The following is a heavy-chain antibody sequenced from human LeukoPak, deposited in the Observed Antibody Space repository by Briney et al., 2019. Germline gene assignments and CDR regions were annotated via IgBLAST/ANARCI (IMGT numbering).Heavy chain of an antibody. D-gene: IGHD2-2*01. Sequence: SETLSLTCTVSGYSISSGYYWGWIRQPPGKGLEWIGEINHSGSTNYNPSLKSRVTISVDTSKNQFSLKLSSVTAADTAVYYCASRYCSSTSCYGGRRYYYYMDVWGKGTTVTISS. J-gene: IGHJ6*03. CDR1: GYSISSGYY. V-gene: IGHV4-38-2*02. CDR3: ASRYCSSTSCYGGRRYYYYMDV. CDR2: INHSGST.